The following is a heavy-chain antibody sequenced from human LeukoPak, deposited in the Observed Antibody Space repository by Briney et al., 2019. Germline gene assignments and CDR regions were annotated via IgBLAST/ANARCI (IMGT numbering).Heavy chain of an antibody. CDR2: IRSGGENT. D-gene: IGHD2/OR15-2a*01. Sequence: GGSLTLSCAASGFTLSTYSMSWVRQAPGKGLEWVSAIRSGGENTYYADSVRGRFTISRDNSRGTLSLQMNSLRAEDTAVYFCAILSWDGRGSFYWGQGTLVTVSS. CDR1: GFTLSTYS. CDR3: AILSWDGRGSFY. J-gene: IGHJ4*02. V-gene: IGHV3-23*01.